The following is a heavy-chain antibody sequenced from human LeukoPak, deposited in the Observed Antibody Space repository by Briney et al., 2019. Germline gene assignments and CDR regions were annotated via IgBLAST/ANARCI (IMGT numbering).Heavy chain of an antibody. D-gene: IGHD3-22*01. Sequence: ASVEVSCKASGYTFTGYYMHWVRQAPGQGLEWMGWINPNSGGTNYAQKFQGRVTMTRDTSISTAYMELSRLRSDDTAVYYCARDLPDYYDSSFPDYWGQGTLVTVPS. CDR3: ARDLPDYYDSSFPDY. J-gene: IGHJ4*02. CDR1: GYTFTGYY. V-gene: IGHV1-2*02. CDR2: INPNSGGT.